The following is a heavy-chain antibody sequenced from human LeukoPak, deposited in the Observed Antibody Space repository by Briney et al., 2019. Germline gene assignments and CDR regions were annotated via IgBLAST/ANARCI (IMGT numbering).Heavy chain of an antibody. Sequence: PGGSLRLSCAASGFTFSSYGMHWVRQAPGKGREWVAVISYDGTNKYYADSVKGRFTTSRDNSKNTLYLQMNSLRAEDTAVYYCARGGFGDYGAYYGMDVWGQGTTVTVSS. V-gene: IGHV3-30*03. CDR3: ARGGFGDYGAYYGMDV. CDR2: ISYDGTNK. D-gene: IGHD4-17*01. J-gene: IGHJ6*02. CDR1: GFTFSSYG.